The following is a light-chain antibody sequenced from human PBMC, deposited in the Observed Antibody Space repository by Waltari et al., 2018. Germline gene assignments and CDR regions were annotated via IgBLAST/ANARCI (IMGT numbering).Light chain of an antibody. J-gene: IGLJ1*01. V-gene: IGLV1-47*01. Sequence: HSVLTQPPSASGTPGQRVTISCSGSGSNIVSNSVHWYEQFPGTAPKLLIYRNNLRPSGVPDRFSGSKSGTSASLAISGLRSEDEADYYCATWDDTVSGYVFGGGTTVTVL. CDR3: ATWDDTVSGYV. CDR1: GSNIVSNS. CDR2: RNN.